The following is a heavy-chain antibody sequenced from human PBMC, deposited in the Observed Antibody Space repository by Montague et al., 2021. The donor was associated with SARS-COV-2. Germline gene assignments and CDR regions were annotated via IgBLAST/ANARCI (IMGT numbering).Heavy chain of an antibody. V-gene: IGHV4-39*07. CDR1: GGSIGSGNYY. CDR2: IPSSGTS. Sequence: SETLSLTCSVSGGSIGSGNYYWGWIRQFPGLGLEWMGVIPSSGTSYYLPSLRSRVTISRDTSQNQFSLRLSSVTAADTAVYYCARDIGGATSDHWGQGIMVTVST. D-gene: IGHD3-16*01. J-gene: IGHJ4*02. CDR3: ARDIGGATSDH.